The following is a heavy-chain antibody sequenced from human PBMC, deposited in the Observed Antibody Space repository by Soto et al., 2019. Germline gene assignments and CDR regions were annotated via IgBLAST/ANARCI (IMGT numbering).Heavy chain of an antibody. CDR1: GFTFSSYA. J-gene: IGHJ4*02. CDR3: AKCGPSYYDFWSGYYTPSYYFDY. CDR2: ISGSGGST. Sequence: PGGSLRLSCAASGFTFSSYAMSWVRQAPGKGLEWVSAISGSGGSTYYADSVKGRFTISRDNSKNTLYLQMNSLRAEDTAVYYCAKCGPSYYDFWSGYYTPSYYFDYWGQGTLVTVSS. V-gene: IGHV3-23*01. D-gene: IGHD3-3*01.